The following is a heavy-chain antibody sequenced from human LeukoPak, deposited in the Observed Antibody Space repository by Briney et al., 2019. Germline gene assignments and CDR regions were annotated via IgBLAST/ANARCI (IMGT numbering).Heavy chain of an antibody. CDR3: ARGPLTSGTYMDV. V-gene: IGHV3-48*04. CDR1: GFTFSSYS. J-gene: IGHJ6*03. Sequence: GGSLRLSCAASGFTFSSYSMNWVRQAPGKGLEWVSYISSSGSTIYYADSVKGRFTISRDNAKNSLYLQMNSLRAEDTAVYYCARGPLTSGTYMDVWGKGTTVTVSS. D-gene: IGHD3-10*01. CDR2: ISSSGSTI.